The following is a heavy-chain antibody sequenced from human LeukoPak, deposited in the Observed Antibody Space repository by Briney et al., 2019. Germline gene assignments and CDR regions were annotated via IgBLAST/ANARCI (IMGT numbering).Heavy chain of an antibody. V-gene: IGHV3-33*01. J-gene: IGHJ6*02. CDR3: ARDRHCANGVCHSPPGMDV. D-gene: IGHD2-8*01. CDR2: IWFDGKNE. CDR1: GFTFSSYG. Sequence: GGSLRLSCAASGFTFSSYGMHGVRQAPGKGLEWVADIWFDGKNEHFADSVKGRFTISRDNSKNTMYLQINSLRAEDTAVYYCARDRHCANGVCHSPPGMDVWGQGTTVTVSS.